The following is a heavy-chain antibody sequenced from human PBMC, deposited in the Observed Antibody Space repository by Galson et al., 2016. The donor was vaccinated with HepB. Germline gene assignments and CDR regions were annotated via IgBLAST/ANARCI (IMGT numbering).Heavy chain of an antibody. Sequence: SLRLSCAASGISFSTFSMNWVRQAPGQGLEWLSSISSNGDFINYADSVKGRFTISRDNADNSLFLHMSSLRAEETAIYYCARDNSHCGRTSCIPTYRYFDLWGRGTLVTVSS. CDR1: GISFSTFS. D-gene: IGHD2-2*01. J-gene: IGHJ2*01. V-gene: IGHV3-21*01. CDR3: ARDNSHCGRTSCIPTYRYFDL. CDR2: ISSNGDFI.